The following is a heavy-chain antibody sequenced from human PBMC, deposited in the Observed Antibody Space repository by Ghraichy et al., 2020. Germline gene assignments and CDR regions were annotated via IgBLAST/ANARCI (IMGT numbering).Heavy chain of an antibody. Sequence: GESLNISCAASGFTFSSYSMNWVRQAPGKGLEWVSYISSSSSSTIYYADSVKGRFTISRDNAKNSLYLQMNSLRDEDTAVYYCAIALGRTFADYWGQGTLVTVSS. CDR1: GFTFSSYS. J-gene: IGHJ4*02. V-gene: IGHV3-48*02. CDR2: ISSSSSSTI. D-gene: IGHD3-3*02. CDR3: AIALGRTFADY.